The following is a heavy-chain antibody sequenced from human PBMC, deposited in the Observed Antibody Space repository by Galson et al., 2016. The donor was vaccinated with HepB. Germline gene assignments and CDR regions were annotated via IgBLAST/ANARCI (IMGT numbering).Heavy chain of an antibody. Sequence: SLRLSCAASGFTFSSYAMTWVRQAPGAGLECASVIDGSDGTTYYADSVKGRFTISRDNSQNTLYLQMNSLRAEDTAVYYCAEMGGYCGRTGCHSVWFSHDWGQGALVTVSS. CDR2: IDGSDGTT. CDR3: AEMGGYCGRTGCHSVWFSHD. D-gene: IGHD2-2*01. J-gene: IGHJ4*02. V-gene: IGHV3-23*01. CDR1: GFTFSSYA.